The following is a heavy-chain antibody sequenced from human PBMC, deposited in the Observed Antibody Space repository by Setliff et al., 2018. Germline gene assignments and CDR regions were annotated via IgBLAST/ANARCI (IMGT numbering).Heavy chain of an antibody. CDR2: IYYSGST. Sequence: LSLTCTVSGGSISSSSYYWGWIRQPPGKGLEWIGSIYYSGSTYYNPSLKSRVTISVDTSKNQFSLKLSSVTAADTAVYYCARRETYYNFWSGYYAYWGQVTLVTVSS. CDR3: ARRETYYNFWSGYYAY. CDR1: GGSISSSSYY. J-gene: IGHJ4*02. D-gene: IGHD3-3*01. V-gene: IGHV4-39*07.